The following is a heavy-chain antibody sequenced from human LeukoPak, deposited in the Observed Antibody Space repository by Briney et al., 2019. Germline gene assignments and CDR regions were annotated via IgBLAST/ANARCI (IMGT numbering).Heavy chain of an antibody. CDR1: GGSISSGSYY. Sequence: SQTQSLTCTVSGGSISSGSYYWSWIRQPAGKGLEWIGRIYTSGSTNYNPSLKSRVTISVDTSKNQFSLKLSSVTAADTAVYYCARLVATMQSNWFDPWGQGTLVTVSS. V-gene: IGHV4-61*02. CDR3: ARLVATMQSNWFDP. CDR2: IYTSGST. J-gene: IGHJ5*02. D-gene: IGHD5-12*01.